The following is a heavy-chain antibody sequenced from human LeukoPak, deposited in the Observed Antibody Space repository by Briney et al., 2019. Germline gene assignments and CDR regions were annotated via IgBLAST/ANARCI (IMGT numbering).Heavy chain of an antibody. CDR1: GGSISSGSYY. D-gene: IGHD6-13*01. Sequence: PSQTLSLTCTVSGGSISSGSYYWSWIRQPAGKGLEWIGRIYTSGSTNYNPSLKSRVTISVDTSKNQFSLKLSSVTAADTAVYYCAREKQQLVRHPFDYWGQGTLVTVSS. J-gene: IGHJ4*02. V-gene: IGHV4-61*02. CDR2: IYTSGST. CDR3: AREKQQLVRHPFDY.